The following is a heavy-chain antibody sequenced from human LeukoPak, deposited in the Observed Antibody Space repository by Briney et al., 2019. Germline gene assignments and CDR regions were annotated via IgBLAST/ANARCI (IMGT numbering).Heavy chain of an antibody. CDR3: ARGPIPHTRDIEL. Sequence: GSSVKVSCKASGGTLSSYAISWVRQAPGQGLEWMGRIIPIFGTANYAQKFQGRVTITTDESTSTAYMELSSLRSEDTAVYYCARGPIPHTRDIELWGQGTLVTVSS. CDR2: IIPIFGTA. CDR1: GGTLSSYA. D-gene: IGHD1-14*01. V-gene: IGHV1-69*05. J-gene: IGHJ4*02.